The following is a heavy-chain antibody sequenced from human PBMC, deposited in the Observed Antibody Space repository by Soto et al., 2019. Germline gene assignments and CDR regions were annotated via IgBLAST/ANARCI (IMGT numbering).Heavy chain of an antibody. CDR2: IYYSGST. D-gene: IGHD2-2*01. Sequence: SETLSLTCTVSGGSISSYYWSWIRQPPGKGLEWIGYIYYSGSTNYNPSLKSRVTISVDTSKNQFSLTLSSVTAADTAVYYCARGVPYLSSTRRYRNAPKLDYWGQGTLVTVSS. CDR3: ARGVPYLSSTRRYRNAPKLDY. CDR1: GGSISSYY. V-gene: IGHV4-59*01. J-gene: IGHJ4*02.